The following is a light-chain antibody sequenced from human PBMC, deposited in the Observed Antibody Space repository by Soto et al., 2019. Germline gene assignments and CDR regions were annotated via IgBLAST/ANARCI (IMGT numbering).Light chain of an antibody. CDR3: QQRSNLFT. Sequence: IVMTHSPATLSVSPWERATLSCRASQSVSSYLAWYQQKPGQAPRLLIYDASNRATGIPARFSGSGSGTDFTLTISSLEPEDFAVYCCQQRSNLFTFGQGTRLE. J-gene: IGKJ5*01. CDR1: QSVSSY. CDR2: DAS. V-gene: IGKV3-11*01.